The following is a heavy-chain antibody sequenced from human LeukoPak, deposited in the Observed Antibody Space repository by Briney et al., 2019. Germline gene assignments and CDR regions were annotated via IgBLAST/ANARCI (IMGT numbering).Heavy chain of an antibody. J-gene: IGHJ3*02. CDR1: GGSISSYY. D-gene: IGHD1-26*01. Sequence: SETLSLTCTVSGGSISSYYWSWIRQPPGKGLEWIGYIYYSGSTNYNPSLKSRVTISVDTSKNQFSLKLSSVTAADTAVYYCARDRVVGVGAIDAFDIWGQGTMVTVSS. V-gene: IGHV4-59*01. CDR2: IYYSGST. CDR3: ARDRVVGVGAIDAFDI.